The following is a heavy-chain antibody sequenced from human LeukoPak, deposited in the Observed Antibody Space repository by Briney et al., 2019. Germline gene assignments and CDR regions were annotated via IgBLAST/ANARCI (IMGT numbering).Heavy chain of an antibody. J-gene: IGHJ4*01. V-gene: IGHV3-30*02. CDR3: AKPTLGGDDFWSSLVSAIDY. CDR1: ACTFSSYG. D-gene: IGHD3-3*01. CDR2: IRYDGSNK. Sequence: GGSLRLSCAGSACTFSSYGMHWVRQAPGKALEWVEVIRYDGSNKYYADSVKGRFTISRDNSKNTLYLQMNSLRAEDTAVYYCAKPTLGGDDFWSSLVSAIDYWGHGTLVTVSS.